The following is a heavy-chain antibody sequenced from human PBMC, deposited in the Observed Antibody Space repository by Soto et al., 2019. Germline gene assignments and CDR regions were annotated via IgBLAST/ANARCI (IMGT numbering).Heavy chain of an antibody. V-gene: IGHV3-23*01. CDR2: INIVGGNT. CDR1: GFTFNNYA. J-gene: IGHJ4*02. Sequence: VQLLEPGGGLVQPGGSLRLSCAASGFTFNNYAMSWVRQAPGKALEWVSSINIVGGNTNYADSVRGRFTMSRDDSKNTVFLQMNSLRAEDTAIYYCTKNYYFDSWGQGTLVTVSS. CDR3: TKNYYFDS.